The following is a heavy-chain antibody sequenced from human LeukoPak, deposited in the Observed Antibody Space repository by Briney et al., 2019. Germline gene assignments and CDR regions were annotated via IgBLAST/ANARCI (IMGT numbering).Heavy chain of an antibody. J-gene: IGHJ3*02. V-gene: IGHV1-46*01. CDR3: AREIATTVTTGDADAFDI. D-gene: IGHD4-17*01. CDR1: GYTFTSHD. Sequence: ASVKVSCKASGYTFTSHDINWVRQAPGQGLEWMGIINPSGGSTSYAQKFQGRVTMTRDTSTSTVYMELSSLRSEDTAVYYCAREIATTVTTGDADAFDIWGQGTMVTVSS. CDR2: INPSGGST.